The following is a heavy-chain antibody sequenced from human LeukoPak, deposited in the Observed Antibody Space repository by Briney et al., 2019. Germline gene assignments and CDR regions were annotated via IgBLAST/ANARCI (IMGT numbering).Heavy chain of an antibody. CDR3: ARDVLLWFGEYYGMDV. D-gene: IGHD3-10*01. J-gene: IGHJ6*02. CDR1: GGSFGTYY. Sequence: SETLSLTCTVSGGSFGTYYWSWIRQPPGKGLEWIGDIYYSGSTNYNPSLKSRVTISVDTSKNQFSLKLSSVTAADTAVYYCARDVLLWFGEYYGMDVWGQGTTVTVSS. V-gene: IGHV4-59*01. CDR2: IYYSGST.